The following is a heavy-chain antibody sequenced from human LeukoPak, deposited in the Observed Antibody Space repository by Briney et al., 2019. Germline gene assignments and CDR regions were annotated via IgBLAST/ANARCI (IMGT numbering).Heavy chain of an antibody. CDR3: ARLHYDSIGYYYFDY. V-gene: IGHV4-59*08. J-gene: IGHJ4*02. CDR1: GGSISSDY. D-gene: IGHD3-22*01. Sequence: PSETLSLTCTVSGGSISSDYWTWIRQPPGKGLEWIGYIYYSGITNYNPSLKSRVTISVDTSKNQFSLKRSSVTAADTAVYYCARLHYDSIGYYYFDYWGQGTLVTVSS. CDR2: IYYSGIT.